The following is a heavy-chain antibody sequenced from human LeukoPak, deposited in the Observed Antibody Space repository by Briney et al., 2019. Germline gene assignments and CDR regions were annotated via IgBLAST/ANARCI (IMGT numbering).Heavy chain of an antibody. CDR3: ARGDYGDYVWRPATSYYGMDV. Sequence: PGRSLRLSCAASGFTFSSYAMHWVRQAPGKGLEWVAVISYDGSNKYYADSVKGRFTISRDNSKNTLYLQMNSLRAEDTAVYYCARGDYGDYVWRPATSYYGMDVWGQGTTVTVSS. CDR1: GFTFSSYA. CDR2: ISYDGSNK. J-gene: IGHJ6*02. V-gene: IGHV3-30-3*01. D-gene: IGHD4-17*01.